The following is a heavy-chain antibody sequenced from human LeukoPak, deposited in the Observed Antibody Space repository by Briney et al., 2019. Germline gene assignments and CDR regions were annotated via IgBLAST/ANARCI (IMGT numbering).Heavy chain of an antibody. CDR1: GGSISSYY. D-gene: IGHD3-9*01. Sequence: SETLSLTCTVSGGSISSYYWSWIRQPAGKGLEWIGRIYTSGSTNYNPSLKSRVTMSVDTSKNQFSLKLSSVTAADTAVYYCAATPSDTLTGYYLDAFDIWGQGTMVTVSS. CDR2: IYTSGST. J-gene: IGHJ3*02. V-gene: IGHV4-4*07. CDR3: AATPSDTLTGYYLDAFDI.